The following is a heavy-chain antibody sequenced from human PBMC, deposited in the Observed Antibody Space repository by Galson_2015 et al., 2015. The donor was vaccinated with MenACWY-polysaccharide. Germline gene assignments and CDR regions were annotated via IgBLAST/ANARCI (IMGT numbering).Heavy chain of an antibody. CDR1: GYTFTGYY. J-gene: IGHJ4*02. CDR2: INPNSGGT. Sequence: SVKVSCKASGYTFTGYYMHWVRQAPGQGLEWMGWINPNSGGTNYAQKFQGRVTMTRDTSISTAYMELSRLRSDDTAVYYCARGPTDELLRYFDWSDYWGQGTLVTVSS. CDR3: ARGPTDELLRYFDWSDY. D-gene: IGHD3-9*01. V-gene: IGHV1-2*02.